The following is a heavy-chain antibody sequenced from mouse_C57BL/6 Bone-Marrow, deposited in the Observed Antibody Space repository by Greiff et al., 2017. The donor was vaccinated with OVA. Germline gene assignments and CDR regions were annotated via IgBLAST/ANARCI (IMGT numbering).Heavy chain of an antibody. V-gene: IGHV1-20*01. Sequence: EVQGVESGPELVKPGDSVKISCKASGYSFTGYFMNWVMQSHGKSLEWIGRINPYNGDTFYNQKFKGKATLTVDKSSSTAHMELRSLTSEDSAVYYCARLGYGSLFAYWGQGTLVTVSA. CDR2: INPYNGDT. CDR3: ARLGYGSLFAY. D-gene: IGHD2-10*02. J-gene: IGHJ3*01. CDR1: GYSFTGYF.